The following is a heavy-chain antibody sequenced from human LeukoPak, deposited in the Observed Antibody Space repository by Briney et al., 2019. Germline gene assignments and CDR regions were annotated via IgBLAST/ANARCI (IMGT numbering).Heavy chain of an antibody. Sequence: SETLSLTCTVSGYSISSGYYWGWIRQPPGKGLEWIGSIYHSGSTYYNPSLKSRVTISVDTSKNRFSLKLSSVTAADTAVYYCARDSYGDYVGFYYYYYYMDVWGKGTTVTVSS. CDR3: ARDSYGDYVGFYYYYYYMDV. D-gene: IGHD4-17*01. V-gene: IGHV4-38-2*02. CDR2: IYHSGST. CDR1: GYSISSGYY. J-gene: IGHJ6*03.